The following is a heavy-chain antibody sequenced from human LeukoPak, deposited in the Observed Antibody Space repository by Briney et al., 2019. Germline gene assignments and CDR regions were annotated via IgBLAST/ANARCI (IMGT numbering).Heavy chain of an antibody. CDR2: FDPEDGET. V-gene: IGHV1-24*01. J-gene: IGHJ5*02. CDR1: GYTLTELS. CDR3: ATLSRITMVRGAIPLHNWFDP. Sequence: ASVKVSCKVSGYTLTELSMHWVRQAPGKGLEWMGGFDPEDGETIYAQKFQGRVTMTEDTSTDTAYMELSGLRSEDTAVYYCATLSRITMVRGAIPLHNWFDPWGQGTLVTVSS. D-gene: IGHD3-10*01.